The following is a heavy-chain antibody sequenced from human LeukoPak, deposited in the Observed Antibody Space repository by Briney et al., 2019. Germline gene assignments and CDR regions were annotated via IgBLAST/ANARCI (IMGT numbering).Heavy chain of an antibody. V-gene: IGHV3-48*01. CDR3: AKVVSSSSSWGLDY. CDR2: ISSSSNTI. Sequence: GGSLRLSCAVSGFTFSSYSMNWVRQAPGKGLEWVSYISSSSNTIYYADSVKGRFTISRDNAKNSLYLQMNSLRAEDTAVYYCAKVVSSSSSWGLDYWGQGTLVTVSS. CDR1: GFTFSSYS. D-gene: IGHD6-6*01. J-gene: IGHJ4*02.